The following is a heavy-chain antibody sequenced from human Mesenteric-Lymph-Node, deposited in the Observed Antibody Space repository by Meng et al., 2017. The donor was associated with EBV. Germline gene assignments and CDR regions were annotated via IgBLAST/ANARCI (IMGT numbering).Heavy chain of an antibody. CDR2: IYYSGSA. CDR3: GRGRTYWYFDL. V-gene: IGHV4-61*01. Sequence: GQLRGAGPGLGKPSETLSLTCTVSGGSVSSGSYYWSWIRQPPGKGLEWIGYIYYSGSANYNPSLKSRVTISVDTSKNQFSLKLSSVTAADTAVYYCGRGRTYWYFDLWGRGTLVTVSS. J-gene: IGHJ2*01. CDR1: GGSVSSGSYY.